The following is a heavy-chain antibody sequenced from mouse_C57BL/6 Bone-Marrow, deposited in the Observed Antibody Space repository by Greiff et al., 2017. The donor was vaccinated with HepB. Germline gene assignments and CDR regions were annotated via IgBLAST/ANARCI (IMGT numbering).Heavy chain of an antibody. CDR3: ARWWSGYVFDY. CDR1: GYTFTSYW. Sequence: VQLQQPGTELVKPGASVKLSCKASGYTFTSYWMHWVKQRPGQGLEWLGNINPSNGGTKYNEKFKSKATLTVDKSSSTAYMPLSSLTSEDSSVYYCARWWSGYVFDYWGQGTTLTVSS. CDR2: INPSNGGT. D-gene: IGHD3-1*01. V-gene: IGHV1-53*01. J-gene: IGHJ2*01.